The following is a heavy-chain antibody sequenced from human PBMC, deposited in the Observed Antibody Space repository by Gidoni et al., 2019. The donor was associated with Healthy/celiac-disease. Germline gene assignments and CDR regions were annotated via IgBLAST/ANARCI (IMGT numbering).Heavy chain of an antibody. J-gene: IGHJ4*02. D-gene: IGHD6-13*01. Sequence: QLQLPESGPGLAKPSEPLSLTCTVSGGSISSSSYYWGWIRQPPGKGLEWIGSIYYSGSTYYNPSLKSRVTISVDTSKHQFSLKLSSVTAADTAVYYCARDPIAAASYWGQGTLVTVSS. CDR2: IYYSGST. CDR3: ARDPIAAASY. V-gene: IGHV4-39*07. CDR1: GGSISSSSYY.